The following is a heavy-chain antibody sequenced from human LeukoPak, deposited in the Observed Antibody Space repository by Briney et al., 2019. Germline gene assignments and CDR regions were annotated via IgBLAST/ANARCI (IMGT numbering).Heavy chain of an antibody. CDR1: GGSISSGSYY. V-gene: IGHV4-61*02. D-gene: IGHD4-11*01. J-gene: IGHJ4*02. CDR2: IYTSGST. Sequence: SQTLSLTCTVSGGSISSGSYYRSWIRQPAGKGLEWIGRIYTSGSTNYNPSLKSRVTISVDTSKNQFSLKLSSVTAADTAVYYCARSAPIDYSNVYFDYWGQGTLVTVSS. CDR3: ARSAPIDYSNVYFDY.